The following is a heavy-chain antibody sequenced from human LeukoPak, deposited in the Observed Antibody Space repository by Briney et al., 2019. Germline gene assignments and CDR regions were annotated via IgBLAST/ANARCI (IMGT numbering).Heavy chain of an antibody. D-gene: IGHD3-3*01. V-gene: IGHV4-4*07. CDR1: GGSISSYC. Sequence: NPSETLSLTCTVSGGSISSYCWSWIRQPAGKGLEWIGRIYTSGSTNYNPSLKSRVTMSVDTSKNQFSLKLSSVTAADTAVYYCAQFYDFWSGYYHTFGWFDPWGQGTLVTVSS. CDR2: IYTSGST. J-gene: IGHJ5*02. CDR3: AQFYDFWSGYYHTFGWFDP.